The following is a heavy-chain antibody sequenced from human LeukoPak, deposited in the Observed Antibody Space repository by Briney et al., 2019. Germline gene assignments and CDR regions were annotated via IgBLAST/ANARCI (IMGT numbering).Heavy chain of an antibody. CDR3: CRGSYYEYYYGMDV. D-gene: IGHD1-26*01. Sequence: GGSLRLSCAASGFTFSSYAMSWVRQAPGRGLEWVSAISGSGGSTYSADSVKGRFTISRDNSKNTLYLQMNSLRDEDTAVYYCCRGSYYEYYYGMDVWGQGTTVTVSS. V-gene: IGHV3-23*01. J-gene: IGHJ6*02. CDR1: GFTFSSYA. CDR2: ISGSGGST.